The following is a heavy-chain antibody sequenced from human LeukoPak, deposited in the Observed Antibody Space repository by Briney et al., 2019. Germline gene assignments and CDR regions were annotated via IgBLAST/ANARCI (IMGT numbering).Heavy chain of an antibody. J-gene: IGHJ3*02. CDR1: GFTFSGSA. CDR2: IRSKANSYAT. CDR3: ARRRSGHDAFDI. V-gene: IGHV3-73*01. Sequence: GGSLRLSCAASGFTFSGSAMHWVRQASGKGLEWVGRIRSKANSYATTYAASVKGRFTISRDDSKNTAYLQMNSLKTEDTAVYYCARRRSGHDAFDIWGQGTMVTVSS. D-gene: IGHD3-3*01.